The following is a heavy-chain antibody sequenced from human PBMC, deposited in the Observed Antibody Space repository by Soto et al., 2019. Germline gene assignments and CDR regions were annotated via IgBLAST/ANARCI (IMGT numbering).Heavy chain of an antibody. J-gene: IGHJ4*02. Sequence: SETLSLTCTVSGGSISSSSYYWGWIRQPPGKGLEWIGSIYYSGSTYYNPSLKSRVTISVDTSKNQFSLKLSSVSAADTAVYYCARQSGSYHHFDYWGQGTLVTVYS. CDR1: GGSISSSSYY. CDR3: ARQSGSYHHFDY. D-gene: IGHD1-26*01. V-gene: IGHV4-39*01. CDR2: IYYSGST.